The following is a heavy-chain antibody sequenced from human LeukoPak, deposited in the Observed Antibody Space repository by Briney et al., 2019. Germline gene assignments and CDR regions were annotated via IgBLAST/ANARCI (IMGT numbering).Heavy chain of an antibody. CDR1: GYTFIDYY. D-gene: IGHD3-22*01. J-gene: IGHJ4*02. CDR3: ARRSTHYYESSPHYGYYLDY. V-gene: IGHV1-46*01. CDR2: INLRGGST. Sequence: ASVKVSCKASGYTFIDYYMHWVRQAPGQGLEWMGIINLRGGSTTFAQKFQGRVTMTRDSSTSTDYMELSSLGSEDTAVYYCARRSTHYYESSPHYGYYLDYWGQGTLVTVSS.